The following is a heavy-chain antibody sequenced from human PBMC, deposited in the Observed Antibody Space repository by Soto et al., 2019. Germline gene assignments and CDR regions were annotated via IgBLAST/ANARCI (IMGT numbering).Heavy chain of an antibody. V-gene: IGHV1-18*01. Sequence: ASVKVSCKASGYTFTSYGISWVRQAPGQGLEWMGWISAYNGNTNYAQKLQGRVTMTRDTSISTAYMELSRLRSDDTAVYYCALSPGSPTFDYWGQGTLVTVSS. CDR3: ALSPGSPTFDY. CDR1: GYTFTSYG. J-gene: IGHJ4*02. CDR2: ISAYNGNT. D-gene: IGHD1-26*01.